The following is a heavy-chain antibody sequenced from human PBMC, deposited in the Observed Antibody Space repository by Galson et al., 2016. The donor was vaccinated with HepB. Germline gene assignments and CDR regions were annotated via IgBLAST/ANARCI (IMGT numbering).Heavy chain of an antibody. CDR3: TRCRTSCSTFDY. CDR1: GFTFNNAW. V-gene: IGHV3-15*01. J-gene: IGHJ4*02. Sequence: SLRLSCAVSGFTFNNAWMSWVRQAPGKRLEWVGRIKSKTDGGTTEYAAPVKGRFTISRDDSKNTLYLQMNSLKAEDTAVYYCTRCRTSCSTFDYWGQGTLVTVSS. D-gene: IGHD2-2*01. CDR2: IKSKTDGGTT.